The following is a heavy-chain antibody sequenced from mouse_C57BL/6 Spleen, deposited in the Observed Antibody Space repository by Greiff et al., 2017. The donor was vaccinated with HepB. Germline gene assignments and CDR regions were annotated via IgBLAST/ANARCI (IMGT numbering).Heavy chain of an antibody. D-gene: IGHD2-5*01. Sequence: QVQLQQPGAELVMPGASVKLSCKASGYTFTSYWMHWVKQRPGQGLEWIGEIDPSDSYTNYNQKFKGKSTLTVDKSSSTAYMQLSSLTSEDSAVYYCARWSNYPYAMDYWGQGTSVTVSS. CDR1: GYTFTSYW. V-gene: IGHV1-69*01. CDR2: IDPSDSYT. CDR3: ARWSNYPYAMDY. J-gene: IGHJ4*01.